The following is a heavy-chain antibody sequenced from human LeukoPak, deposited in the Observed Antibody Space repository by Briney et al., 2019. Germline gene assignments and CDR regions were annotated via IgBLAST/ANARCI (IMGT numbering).Heavy chain of an antibody. CDR2: INHSGST. D-gene: IGHD2-15*01. CDR3: ARGPYCSGGSCYSWVDY. CDR1: GGSFSCYY. J-gene: IGHJ4*02. V-gene: IGHV4-34*01. Sequence: PSETLSLTCAVDGGSFSCYYWSWIRQPPGKGLEWIGEINHSGSTNYNPSLKSRVTISVDTSKNQFSLKLSSVTAADTAVYYCARGPYCSGGSCYSWVDYWGQGTLVTVSS.